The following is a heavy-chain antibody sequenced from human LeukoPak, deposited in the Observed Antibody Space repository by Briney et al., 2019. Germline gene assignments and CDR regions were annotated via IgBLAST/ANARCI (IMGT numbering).Heavy chain of an antibody. D-gene: IGHD3/OR15-3a*01. Sequence: SETLSLTCEVSGDSITTGGYSWSWIRQPPGKGLEWLGYFYHSGNTYYNPSLESRVTMSIDASKNQLSLKVTSVTAADTAVYYCARVPYNFGSGGSDGWFDPWGQGSLVSVSS. CDR2: FYHSGNT. CDR1: GDSITTGGYS. CDR3: ARVPYNFGSGGSDGWFDP. V-gene: IGHV4-30-2*01. J-gene: IGHJ5*02.